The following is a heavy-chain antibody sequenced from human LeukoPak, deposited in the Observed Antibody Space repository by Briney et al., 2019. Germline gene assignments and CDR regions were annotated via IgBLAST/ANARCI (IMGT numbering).Heavy chain of an antibody. CDR3: AKHRTQSDNYYIDV. Sequence: GGSLRLSCLASGFTFNSYGMHWVRQAPGKGLEWLAFIRYDGSIKYYADSVTGRFTISRDNTNYTLSLQVDSLRPEDTAVYYCAKHRTQSDNYYIDVWGKGTTVTVSS. CDR2: IRYDGSIK. V-gene: IGHV3-30*02. CDR1: GFTFNSYG. J-gene: IGHJ6*03. D-gene: IGHD2-15*01.